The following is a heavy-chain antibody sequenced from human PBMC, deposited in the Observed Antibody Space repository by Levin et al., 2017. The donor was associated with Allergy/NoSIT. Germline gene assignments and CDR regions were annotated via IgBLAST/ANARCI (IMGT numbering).Heavy chain of an antibody. D-gene: IGHD1-1*01. CDR1: GFTFDDYG. V-gene: IGHV3-20*01. J-gene: IGHJ4*02. Sequence: PGGSLRLSCAASGFTFDDYGMSWVRQAPGKGLEWVSGINWNGGSTGYADSVKGRFTISRDNAKNSLYLQMNSLRAEDTALYHCAREGALGTGTNFDYWGQGTLVTVSS. CDR3: AREGALGTGTNFDY. CDR2: INWNGGST.